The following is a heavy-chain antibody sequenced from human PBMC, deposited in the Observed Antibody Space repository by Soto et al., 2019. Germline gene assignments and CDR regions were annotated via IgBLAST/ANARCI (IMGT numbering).Heavy chain of an antibody. D-gene: IGHD3-22*01. J-gene: IGHJ3*02. V-gene: IGHV3-7*04. CDR3: ARGGLNYYDSSGYYRGDAFDI. CDR1: GFTFSSYW. Sequence: GGSLRLSCAASGFTFSSYWMSWVRQAPGKGLEWVANIKQDGSEKYYVDSVKGRFTISRDNAKNSLYLQMNSLRAEDTAVYYCARGGLNYYDSSGYYRGDAFDIWGQGTMVTVSS. CDR2: IKQDGSEK.